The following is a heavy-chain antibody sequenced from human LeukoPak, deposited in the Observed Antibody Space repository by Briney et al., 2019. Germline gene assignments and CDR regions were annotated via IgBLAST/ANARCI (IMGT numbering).Heavy chain of an antibody. Sequence: ASVKVSCKASGYTFTDYYMHWVRQAPGQGLEWMGWINPNSGDTNYAQKFQGRVTVTRDTSISTAYMELSRLRSDDTAVYYCARKASFDYWGQGTLVTVSS. CDR1: GYTFTDYY. CDR3: ARKASFDY. CDR2: INPNSGDT. J-gene: IGHJ4*02. V-gene: IGHV1-2*02.